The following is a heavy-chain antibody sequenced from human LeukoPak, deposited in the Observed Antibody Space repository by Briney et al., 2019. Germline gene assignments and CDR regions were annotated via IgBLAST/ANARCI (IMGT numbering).Heavy chain of an antibody. V-gene: IGHV3-23*01. CDR3: AKGKSIAAAGTYYYYYYYMDV. D-gene: IGHD6-13*01. Sequence: GGSLRLSCAASGFTFSSYAMSWVRQAPGKGLEWVSAISGSGGSTYYADSVKGQFTISRDNSKNTLYLQMNSLRAEDTAVYYCAKGKSIAAAGTYYYYYYYMDVWGKGTTVTVSS. CDR2: ISGSGGST. J-gene: IGHJ6*03. CDR1: GFTFSSYA.